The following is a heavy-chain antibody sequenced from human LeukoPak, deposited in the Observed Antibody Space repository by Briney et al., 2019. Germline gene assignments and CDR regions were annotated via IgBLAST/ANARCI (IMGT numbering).Heavy chain of an antibody. CDR1: GGSFSGYY. CDR3: ARAPNPSYDYVWGSYRYTRWFDP. CDR2: IYYSGST. V-gene: IGHV4-30-4*08. Sequence: PSETLSLTCAVYGGSFSGYYWSWIRQPPGKGLEWIGYIYYSGSTYYNPSLKSRVTISVDTSKNQFSLKLSSVTAADTAVYYCARAPNPSYDYVWGSYRYTRWFDPWGQGTLVTVSS. J-gene: IGHJ5*02. D-gene: IGHD3-16*02.